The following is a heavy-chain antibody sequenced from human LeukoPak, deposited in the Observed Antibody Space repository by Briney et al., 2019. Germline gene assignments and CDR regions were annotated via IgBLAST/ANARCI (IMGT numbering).Heavy chain of an antibody. CDR3: AKWGRSRGIAVAGSLYYYYMDV. CDR2: ISSSRSDI. V-gene: IGHV3-21*01. J-gene: IGHJ6*03. D-gene: IGHD6-19*01. CDR1: GFTFSSDS. Sequence: GGSLRLSCAASGFTFSSDSINWVRQAPGKGRECVSSISSSRSDIYYAESVKGRFTISRDNSKNTLYLQMNSLRAEDTAVYYCAKWGRSRGIAVAGSLYYYYMDVWGKGTTVTISS.